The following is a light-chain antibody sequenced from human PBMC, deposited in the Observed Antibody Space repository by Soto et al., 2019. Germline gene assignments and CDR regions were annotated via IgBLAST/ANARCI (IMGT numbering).Light chain of an antibody. CDR2: GNN. V-gene: IGLV1-40*01. CDR1: TSNIGSNYD. Sequence: QSVLTQPPSVSGAPGQRVTISCTGSTSNIGSNYDVHWYQQIPGTAPKLLIYGNNNRPSGVPDRFSGSKSATSASLDITGLQADDEEDYYCQSYDSRLRAVVFGRGTKLTVL. J-gene: IGLJ2*01. CDR3: QSYDSRLRAVV.